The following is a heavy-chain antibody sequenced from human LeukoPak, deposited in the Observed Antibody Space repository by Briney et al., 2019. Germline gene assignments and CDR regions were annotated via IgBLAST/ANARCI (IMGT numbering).Heavy chain of an antibody. J-gene: IGHJ3*02. CDR3: AKDSGYFDWLSTGGDAFDI. Sequence: GGSLRLSCVASGFTFSSYAMIWVRRAPGKELEWVSAITGSGGSTYYADSVKGRFTISRDNSKNTLYLQMNSLRAEDTAVYYCAKDSGYFDWLSTGGDAFDIWGQATMVTVSS. D-gene: IGHD3-9*01. CDR2: ITGSGGST. V-gene: IGHV3-23*01. CDR1: GFTFSSYA.